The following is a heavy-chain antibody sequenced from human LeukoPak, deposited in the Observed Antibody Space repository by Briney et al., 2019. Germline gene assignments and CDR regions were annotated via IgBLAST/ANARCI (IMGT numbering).Heavy chain of an antibody. Sequence: PSETLSLTCAVYGGSFSGYYWSWTRQPPGKGLEWIGEINHSGSTNYNPSLKSRVTISVDTSKNQFSLKLSSVTAADTAVYYCARGLRYFDWLLAFWGQGTLVTVSS. CDR1: GGSFSGYY. J-gene: IGHJ4*02. D-gene: IGHD3-9*01. V-gene: IGHV4-34*01. CDR3: ARGLRYFDWLLAF. CDR2: INHSGST.